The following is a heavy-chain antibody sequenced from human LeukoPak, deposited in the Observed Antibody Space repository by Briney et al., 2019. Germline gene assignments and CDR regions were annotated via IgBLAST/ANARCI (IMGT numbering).Heavy chain of an antibody. V-gene: IGHV4-38-2*02. CDR1: GYSITSGYY. Sequence: KPSETLSLTCTVSGYSITSGYYWGWIRQPPGKGLEWIGTIYHSGSTYYNPSLKSRVTISVDTSKNQFSLKLSSVTAADTAVYYCARGSWFGELPGDWGQGTLVTVSS. D-gene: IGHD3-10*01. CDR2: IYHSGST. J-gene: IGHJ1*01. CDR3: ARGSWFGELPGD.